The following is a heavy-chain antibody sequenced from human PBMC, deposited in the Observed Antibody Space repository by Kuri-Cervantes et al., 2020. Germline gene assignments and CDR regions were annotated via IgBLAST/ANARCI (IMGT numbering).Heavy chain of an antibody. V-gene: IGHV3-30-3*01. J-gene: IGHJ4*02. D-gene: IGHD5-24*01. Sequence: GGSLRLSCAASGFTFSSYAMHWVRQAPGKGLEWVAVISYDGSNKYYADSVKGRFTISRDNSKNTLYLQMNSLRAEDTAVYYCAFGRDGYNFNFDYWGQGTLVTVSS. CDR2: ISYDGSNK. CDR3: AFGRDGYNFNFDY. CDR1: GFTFSSYA.